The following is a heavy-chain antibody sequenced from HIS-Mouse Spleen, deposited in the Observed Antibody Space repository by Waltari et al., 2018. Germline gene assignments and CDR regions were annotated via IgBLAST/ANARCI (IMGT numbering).Heavy chain of an antibody. Sequence: QVQLQQWGAGLLKPSETLSLTCAVYGGSFSGYYWRWPRQPPGKGLEWIGEINHSGSTNYNPSLKSRVTISVDTSKNQFSLKLSSVTAADTAVYYCARRGEGAFDIWGQGTMVTVSS. D-gene: IGHD4-17*01. V-gene: IGHV4-34*01. CDR2: INHSGST. CDR1: GGSFSGYY. J-gene: IGHJ3*02. CDR3: ARRGEGAFDI.